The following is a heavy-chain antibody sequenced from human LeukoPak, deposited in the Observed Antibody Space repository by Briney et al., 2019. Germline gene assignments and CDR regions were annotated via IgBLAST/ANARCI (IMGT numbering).Heavy chain of an antibody. Sequence: SETLSLTCTVSGGSISSYYWSWIRQPPGKGLEWIGYIYYSGSTNYNPSLKSRVTISVDTSKNQFSLKLSSVTAADTAVYYCARVWRGYSGSDSPLAYWAQGPLVTVSS. J-gene: IGHJ4*02. D-gene: IGHD5-12*01. CDR2: IYYSGST. CDR1: GGSISSYY. CDR3: ARVWRGYSGSDSPLAY. V-gene: IGHV4-59*01.